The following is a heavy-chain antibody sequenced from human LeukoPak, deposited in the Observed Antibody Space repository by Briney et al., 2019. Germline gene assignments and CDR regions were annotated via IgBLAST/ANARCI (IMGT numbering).Heavy chain of an antibody. CDR3: ARAYRSSWYSNWFDP. D-gene: IGHD6-13*01. Sequence: SETLSLTCTVSDDAISSSSYYWGWIRQPPGKGLEWIGSIYPSGSTYYNPSLKSRVTTSVDTSKNQFSLKLTSVTAADTAVYYCARAYRSSWYSNWFDPWGQGTLVTVSS. V-gene: IGHV4-39*07. CDR2: IYPSGST. J-gene: IGHJ5*02. CDR1: DDAISSSSYY.